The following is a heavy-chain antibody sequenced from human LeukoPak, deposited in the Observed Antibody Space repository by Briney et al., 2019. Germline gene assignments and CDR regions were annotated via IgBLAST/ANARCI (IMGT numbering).Heavy chain of an antibody. CDR3: ARSNSGGNPLVDAFDI. D-gene: IGHD4-23*01. V-gene: IGHV1-18*01. Sequence: ASVKVSCKASGYTFTSYGISWVRQAPGQGLEWMGWISAYNGNTNYAQKLQGRVTMTTDTPTSTAYMELRSLRSEDTAVYYCARSNSGGNPLVDAFDIWGQGTMVSVSS. J-gene: IGHJ3*02. CDR1: GYTFTSYG. CDR2: ISAYNGNT.